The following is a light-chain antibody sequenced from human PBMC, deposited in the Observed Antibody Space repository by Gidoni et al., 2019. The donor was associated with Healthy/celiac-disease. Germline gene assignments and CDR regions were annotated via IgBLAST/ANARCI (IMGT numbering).Light chain of an antibody. CDR1: QSISSY. CDR3: QQSYSPPPIT. Sequence: DIQMTQSPSSLSASVGDRVTITCRANQSISSYLNWYQQKPGKAPKLLIDAASSLQSGVPSRFSGSGSGTDFTLTISSLQPEDFATYYRQQSYSPPPITFGQGTRLEIK. J-gene: IGKJ5*01. V-gene: IGKV1-39*01. CDR2: AAS.